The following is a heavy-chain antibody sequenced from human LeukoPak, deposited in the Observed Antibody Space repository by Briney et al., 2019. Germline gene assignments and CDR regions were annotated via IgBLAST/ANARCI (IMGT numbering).Heavy chain of an antibody. Sequence: ASVKVSCRASGYSFNSQGMNWVRQAPGQGLEWMGWISTDSGNPTYAQGFTGRFVFSLGSSVSTAYLQISNLMPEDTAKYYCAREILRFDIWGQGTMVTVSS. CDR1: GYSFNSQG. V-gene: IGHV7-4-1*02. CDR3: AREILRFDI. J-gene: IGHJ3*02. CDR2: ISTDSGNP.